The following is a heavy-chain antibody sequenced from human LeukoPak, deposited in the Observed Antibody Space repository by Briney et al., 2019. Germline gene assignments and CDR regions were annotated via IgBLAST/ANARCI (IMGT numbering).Heavy chain of an antibody. CDR1: GFTFRKAW. J-gene: IGHJ4*02. CDR2: IKSKTDGGTT. D-gene: IGHD6-13*01. CDR3: TTENLIAAGYYFDY. V-gene: IGHV3-15*01. Sequence: GGSLRLSCAASGFTFRKAWMSWVRQAPGKGLEWVGRIKSKTDGGTTDYAAPVKGRFTISRDDSKNTLYLQMNSLKTEDTAVYYCTTENLIAAGYYFDYWGQGTLVTVSS.